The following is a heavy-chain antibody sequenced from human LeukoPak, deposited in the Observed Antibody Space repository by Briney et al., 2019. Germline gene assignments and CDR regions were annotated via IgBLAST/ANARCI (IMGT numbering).Heavy chain of an antibody. CDR1: GGSISSYY. CDR3: ARVPRSGSYYFFDY. Sequence: SETLSLTCTVSGGSISSYYWSWIRQPAGKGLEWIGRIYTSGSTNYNPSLKSRVTMSVDTSKNQFSLKLSSVTAADTAVYYCARVPRSGSYYFFDYWGQGTLVTVSS. V-gene: IGHV4-4*07. D-gene: IGHD3-10*01. J-gene: IGHJ4*02. CDR2: IYTSGST.